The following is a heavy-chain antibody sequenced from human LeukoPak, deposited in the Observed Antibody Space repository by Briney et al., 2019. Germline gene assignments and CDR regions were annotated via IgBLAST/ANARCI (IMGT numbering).Heavy chain of an antibody. D-gene: IGHD3-22*01. CDR3: ARGLHLDSSGSLYF. V-gene: IGHV3-11*01. CDR2: ITRENWI. CDR1: GFTVSSNY. J-gene: IGHJ4*02. Sequence: NPGGSLRLSCAASGFTVSSNYMSWVRQAPGKGLEWISYITRENWIYYSDSVKGRFTISRDHAKNSVYLAMNSLRAEDTAVYYCARGLHLDSSGSLYFWGQGTLVTVSS.